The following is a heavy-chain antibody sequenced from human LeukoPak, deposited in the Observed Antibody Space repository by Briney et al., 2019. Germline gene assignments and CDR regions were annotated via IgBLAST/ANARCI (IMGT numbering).Heavy chain of an antibody. J-gene: IGHJ3*02. CDR1: GFTFSSYW. V-gene: IGHV3-74*01. CDR2: INSDGSGT. Sequence: GGSLRLSCAASGFTFSSYWMHWVRQAPGKGLVRVSRINSDGSGTGYADSVKGRFTISRDNAKNTLYLQMNSLRAEDTAVYYCARDLGDIVVVVAASNAFDIWGQGTMVTVSS. CDR3: ARDLGDIVVVVAASNAFDI. D-gene: IGHD2-15*01.